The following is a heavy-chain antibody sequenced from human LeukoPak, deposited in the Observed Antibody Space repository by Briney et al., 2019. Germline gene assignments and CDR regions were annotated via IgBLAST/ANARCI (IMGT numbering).Heavy chain of an antibody. V-gene: IGHV3-23*01. CDR2: IGSRADDT. J-gene: IGHJ4*02. CDR1: GFTFSDYV. Sequence: GGSLRLSGAASGFTFSDYVMTWVRQAPGKGLEWVAAIGSRADDTHFADSVKGRFTISRDNSKKTLYLQMNSLRVEDTAVYYCVRDLGGRSGHWGQGTLVTVSS. CDR3: VRDLGGRSGH. D-gene: IGHD1-26*01.